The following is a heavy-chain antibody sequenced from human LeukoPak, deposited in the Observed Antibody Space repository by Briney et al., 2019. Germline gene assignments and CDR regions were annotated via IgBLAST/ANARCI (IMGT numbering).Heavy chain of an antibody. D-gene: IGHD1-14*01. J-gene: IGHJ4*02. CDR3: ARGTRSFDY. CDR1: GFTFTDYS. V-gene: IGHV3-48*01. Sequence: GGSLRLSCAASGFTFTDYSMNWVRQAPGKGLEWVSYISSTSGTIYYADSLQGRFFISRDKAWESLNRLRDGLRADDTGVCYCARGTRSFDYWGRGTLVTVSS. CDR2: ISSTSGTI.